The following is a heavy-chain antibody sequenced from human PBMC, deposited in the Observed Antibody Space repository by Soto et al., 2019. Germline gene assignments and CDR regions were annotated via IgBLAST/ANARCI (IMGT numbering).Heavy chain of an antibody. CDR2: ISGSGGST. Sequence: PGGSLRLSCAASGFTFSNFAMSWVRQAPGKGLEWVSAISGSGGSTYYADSVKGRFTISRDNSKNTLYLQMNSLRAEDTAVYYCAKDEDDWFEPWGQGTLVTVSS. CDR1: GFTFSNFA. CDR3: AKDEDDWFEP. V-gene: IGHV3-23*01. J-gene: IGHJ5*02.